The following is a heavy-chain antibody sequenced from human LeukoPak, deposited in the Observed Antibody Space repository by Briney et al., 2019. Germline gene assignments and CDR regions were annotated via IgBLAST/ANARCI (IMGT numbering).Heavy chain of an antibody. CDR2: IRNDGSNK. V-gene: IGHV3-30*02. Sequence: PGGSLRLSCAASGFTFSSYGMHWVRRAPGKGLEWVAFIRNDGSNKNFVDSVKGRFTISRDNSKNTLYLQMNSLRAEDTAVYYCVKDAKKYSSVRYEDYWGQGTLVTVSS. CDR1: GFTFSSYG. D-gene: IGHD6-19*01. CDR3: VKDAKKYSSVRYEDY. J-gene: IGHJ4*02.